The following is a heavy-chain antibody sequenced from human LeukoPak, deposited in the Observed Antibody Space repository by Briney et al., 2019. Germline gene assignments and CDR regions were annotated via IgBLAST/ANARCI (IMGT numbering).Heavy chain of an antibody. D-gene: IGHD4-17*01. CDR2: IYYSGST. CDR1: GDSIRTYY. V-gene: IGHV4-59*12. Sequence: SETLSLTCTVSGDSIRTYYWSWLRQPPGKALEWIGYIYYSGSTNYNPSLKSRVTMSVDTSKNQFSLKLSSVTAADTAVYYCARGKGDTVTTSLFYYYYMDVWGKGTTVTVSS. J-gene: IGHJ6*03. CDR3: ARGKGDTVTTSLFYYYYMDV.